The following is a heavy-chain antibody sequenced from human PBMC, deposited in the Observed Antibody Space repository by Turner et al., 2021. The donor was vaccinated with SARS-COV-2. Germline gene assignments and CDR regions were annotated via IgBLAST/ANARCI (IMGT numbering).Heavy chain of an antibody. V-gene: IGHV3-33*02. CDR1: GFAFRNSG. J-gene: IGHJ2*01. Sequence: QVHLVESGGGVVQPGGSLRLSCAASGFAFRNSGMHWVRQSPGKRLDMVALICHDGSKTYDADSATGRVSISRDNSLNTIYLERNAMRADDTAMYYCVRKGFHQVGTILWDLDLWGRGTRVTVSS. CDR3: VRKGFHQVGTILWDLDL. CDR2: ICHDGSKT. D-gene: IGHD1-26*01.